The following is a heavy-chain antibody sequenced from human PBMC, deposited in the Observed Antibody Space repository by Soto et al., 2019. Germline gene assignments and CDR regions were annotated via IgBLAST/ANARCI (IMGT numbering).Heavy chain of an antibody. D-gene: IGHD2-15*01. J-gene: IGHJ4*02. Sequence: GASVKVSCKASGGTFSSYSITWVRQAPGRGLEWMGRIIPILGIANYAQKFQGRVTITADKSTSTAYMELSSLRSEDTAVYYCASLPLVVVAATRADYWGQGTLVTVSS. CDR1: GGTFSSYS. CDR3: ASLPLVVVAATRADY. V-gene: IGHV1-69*02. CDR2: IIPILGIA.